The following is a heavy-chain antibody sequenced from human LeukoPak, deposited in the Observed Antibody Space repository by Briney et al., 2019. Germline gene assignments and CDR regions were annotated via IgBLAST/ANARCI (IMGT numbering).Heavy chain of an antibody. CDR2: IFGSGDF. CDR1: GGSISDYY. V-gene: IGHV4-59*01. CDR3: AREKDTGSNHAKIRYDI. D-gene: IGHD1-26*01. Sequence: PSETLSLTCTVSGGSISDYYWSWIPQPPGKGLEWIWWIFGSGDFNYNPSLKSRLSISVDTSNNQFSLKLTSATAADTAVYYCAREKDTGSNHAKIRYDIWGQGTMVTVSS. J-gene: IGHJ3*02.